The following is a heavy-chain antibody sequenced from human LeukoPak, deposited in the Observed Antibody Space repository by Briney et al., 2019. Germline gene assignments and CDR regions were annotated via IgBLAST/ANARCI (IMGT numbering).Heavy chain of an antibody. CDR3: VRDFEVPAAAPDYYYFYYMDV. D-gene: IGHD2-2*01. J-gene: IGHJ6*03. CDR2: ISSGGTTI. CDR1: GFTFSDYG. V-gene: IGHV3-48*04. Sequence: GGSLRLSCAVSGFTFSDYGMDWVRQAPGKGLEWLSHISSGGTTIYYADSVKGRFTVSRDNVGNSLFLQMNSLRVDDTAVYYCVRDFEVPAAAPDYYYFYYMDVWGTGTTVTVSS.